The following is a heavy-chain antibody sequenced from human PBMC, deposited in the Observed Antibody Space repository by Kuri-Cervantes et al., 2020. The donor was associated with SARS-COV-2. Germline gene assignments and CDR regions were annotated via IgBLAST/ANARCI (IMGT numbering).Heavy chain of an antibody. D-gene: IGHD3-10*01. CDR1: GFTFSSYG. J-gene: IGHJ4*02. CDR2: ISFDGTNE. Sequence: GESLKISCAAFGFTFSSYGMHWVRQAPGKGLEWVAVISFDGTNEDYADSVRGRFAISRDNSKDTLYLQMNSLRPEDTAVYYCARDLYGSGSYYTLNFDHWGQGALVTVSS. V-gene: IGHV3-30*19. CDR3: ARDLYGSGSYYTLNFDH.